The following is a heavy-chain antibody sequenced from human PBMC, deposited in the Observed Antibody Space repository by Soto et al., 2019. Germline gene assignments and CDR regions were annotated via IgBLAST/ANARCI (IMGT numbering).Heavy chain of an antibody. Sequence: EVQLLESGGGLVQPGGSLRLSCAASGFTFSSYAMSWVRQAPGKGLEWVSGINNNGGDTYYADSVKGRFTISRDNSKNTLYLRMNSLRAEDTAVYYCAKKGEGWINGGRFPDAFDIWGQGTMVTVSP. CDR1: GFTFSSYA. CDR2: INNNGGDT. V-gene: IGHV3-23*01. D-gene: IGHD3-16*01. J-gene: IGHJ3*02. CDR3: AKKGEGWINGGRFPDAFDI.